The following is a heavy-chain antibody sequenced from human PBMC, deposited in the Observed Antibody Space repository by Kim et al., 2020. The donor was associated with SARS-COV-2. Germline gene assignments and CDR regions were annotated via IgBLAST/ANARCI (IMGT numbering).Heavy chain of an antibody. J-gene: IGHJ4*02. CDR2: ISSNGGST. Sequence: GGSLRLSCSASGFTFSSYAMHWVRQAPGKGLEYVSAISSNGGSTYYADSVKGRFTISRDNSKNTLYLQMSSLRAEDTAVYYCVKRVAGYYFDYWGQGTLVTVSS. CDR1: GFTFSSYA. V-gene: IGHV3-64D*09. D-gene: IGHD6-19*01. CDR3: VKRVAGYYFDY.